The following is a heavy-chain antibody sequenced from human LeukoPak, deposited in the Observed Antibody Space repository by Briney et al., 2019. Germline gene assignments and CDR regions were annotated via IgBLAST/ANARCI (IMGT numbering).Heavy chain of an antibody. D-gene: IGHD3-10*01. CDR2: IIPIFSTT. CDR1: RGTFSSDI. CDR3: ARDMYYYGSGSYRFDY. J-gene: IGHJ4*02. Sequence: SVKVSCKTSRGTFSSDIISWVRQAPGQGREWVGEIIPIFSTTNYAQKPQGRVTMTTDTSTSTANMELRSLSSDDTAVYYCARDMYYYGSGSYRFDYWGQGTLVTVSS. V-gene: IGHV1-69*05.